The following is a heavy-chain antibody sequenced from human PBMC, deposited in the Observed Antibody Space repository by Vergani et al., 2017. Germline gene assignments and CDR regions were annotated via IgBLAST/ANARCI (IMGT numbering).Heavy chain of an antibody. CDR2: IWYDGSNK. CDR1: GFTFSSYG. Sequence: QVQLVESGGGVVQPGRSLRLSCAASGFTFSSYGMHCVRQAPGKGLEWVAVIWYDGSNKYYADSVKGRFTISRDNSKNTLYLQMNSLRAEDTAVYYCASERLPYYYDSSGYYYEDYWGQGTLVTVSS. CDR3: ASERLPYYYDSSGYYYEDY. D-gene: IGHD3-22*01. J-gene: IGHJ4*02. V-gene: IGHV3-33*01.